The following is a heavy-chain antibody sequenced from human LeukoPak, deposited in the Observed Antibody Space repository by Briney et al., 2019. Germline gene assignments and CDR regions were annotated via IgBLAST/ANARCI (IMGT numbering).Heavy chain of an antibody. CDR1: GYSFTNYW. D-gene: IGHD3-9*01. CDR3: ARRDILTGILDY. CDR2: IFPDDSDT. J-gene: IGHJ4*02. V-gene: IGHV5-51*01. Sequence: EESLKISCKGSGYSFTNYWIGWVRQMPGKGLEWMGIIFPDDSDTRYSPSFQGQVTISADKSISTAYLQWSSLKASDSATYYCARRDILTGILDYWGQGTLVTVSS.